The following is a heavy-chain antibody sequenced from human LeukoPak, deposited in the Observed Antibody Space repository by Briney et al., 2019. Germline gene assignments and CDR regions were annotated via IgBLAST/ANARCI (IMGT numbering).Heavy chain of an antibody. D-gene: IGHD7-27*01. CDR3: ASRKLGNDY. Sequence: SETLSLMCAVYGGSFSAHYWSWIRQPPGKGLEWIGEINQSGSANYNPSLKSRVTISLDTSQNQFSLKLSSVTAADTAVYYCASRKLGNDYWGQGTLVTVSS. V-gene: IGHV4-34*01. J-gene: IGHJ4*02. CDR1: GGSFSAHY. CDR2: INQSGSA.